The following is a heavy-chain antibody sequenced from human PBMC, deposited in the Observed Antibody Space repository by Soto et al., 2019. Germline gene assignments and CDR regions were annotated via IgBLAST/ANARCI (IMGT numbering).Heavy chain of an antibody. CDR3: AKKVNSGPGSQYFDY. J-gene: IGHJ4*02. CDR1: GFTFSSYS. CDR2: FRTSGDGGTA. V-gene: IGHV3-23*01. D-gene: IGHD3-10*01. Sequence: GGSLRLSCAASGFTFSSYSMSWVRQAPGKGLEWVSGFRTSGDGGTAYYADSVKGRFTISRDNSKNMLFLQMNSLRAEDTAIYYCAKKVNSGPGSQYFDYWGQGTLVTVSS.